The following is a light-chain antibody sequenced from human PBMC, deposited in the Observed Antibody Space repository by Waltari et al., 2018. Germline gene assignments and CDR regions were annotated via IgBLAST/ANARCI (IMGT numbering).Light chain of an antibody. CDR2: RTT. V-gene: IGLV1-47*01. CDR3: AAGEDSRVATGDDSLV. CDR1: TFDIGDKD. Sequence: QSKLSQPPSASGTPGQRVTISCSGRTFDIGDKDVYWYQQLPGTAPKIVIYRTTQRPAGVPDRFSGDKAGTSASLAIRGLRSEDEAEYYWAAGEDSRVATGDDSLVFGGGTKLTVL. J-gene: IGLJ2*01.